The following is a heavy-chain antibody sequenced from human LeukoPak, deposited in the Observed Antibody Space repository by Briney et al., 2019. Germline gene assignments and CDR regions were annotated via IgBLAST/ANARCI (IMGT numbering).Heavy chain of an antibody. CDR2: IYPGDSDT. Sequence: GESLKISCQGSGYTFSNYWIAWVRHMPGNGLKWMGIIYPGDSDTKYSPSFQGQVSISADKSINTAYLQWSSVKASGTAIYYCARLGTPYYYYYMDVWGRGTTVTVSS. CDR1: GYTFSNYW. D-gene: IGHD1-1*01. J-gene: IGHJ6*03. V-gene: IGHV5-51*01. CDR3: ARLGTPYYYYYMDV.